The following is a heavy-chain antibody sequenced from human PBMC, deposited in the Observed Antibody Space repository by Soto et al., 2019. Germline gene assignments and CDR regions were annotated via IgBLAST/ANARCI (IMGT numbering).Heavy chain of an antibody. D-gene: IGHD6-19*01. Sequence: QVQLVQSGGEVKKSGASVKVSCKASGYMFDSYGMSWVRQAPGQGLEWMGWISDYNGKTEYAQKFQGRVTMTTETSTTTVYMELGSLRSDDTAVYFCARDGTYTSGWFFEYWGQGTLVSVPS. CDR2: ISDYNGKT. CDR3: ARDGTYTSGWFFEY. V-gene: IGHV1-18*01. CDR1: GYMFDSYG. J-gene: IGHJ4*02.